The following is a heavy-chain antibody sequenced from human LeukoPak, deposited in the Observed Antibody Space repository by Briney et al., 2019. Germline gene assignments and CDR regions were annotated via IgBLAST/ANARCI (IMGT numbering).Heavy chain of an antibody. J-gene: IGHJ3*02. V-gene: IGHV4-30-4*08. CDR1: GGSISSGDYY. Sequence: SETLSLACTVSGGSISSGDYYWSWIRQPPGKGLEWFGYIYYSGSTYYHPSLKSRVTISVDTSKNQFSLKLSSVTAADTAVYYCARDPLPRAAAGTNDAFDIWGQGTMVTVSS. D-gene: IGHD6-13*01. CDR3: ARDPLPRAAAGTNDAFDI. CDR2: IYYSGST.